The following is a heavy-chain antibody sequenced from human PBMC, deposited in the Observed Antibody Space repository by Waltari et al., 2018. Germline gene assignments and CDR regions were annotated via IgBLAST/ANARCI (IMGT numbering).Heavy chain of an antibody. CDR3: ARGSSRVDF. V-gene: IGHV1-2*02. D-gene: IGHD2-2*01. CDR2: NNPHSGDT. CDR1: GYIFTGIY. Sequence: QVQLVQSGAEVRKPGASVKVSCKASGYIFTGIYINWVRQAPGQGFELMGWNNPHSGDTNYAQKFRGRITMTRDTAITTAYIELSSLTSDDTAVYYCARGSSRVDFWGQGTLVTVSS. J-gene: IGHJ4*02.